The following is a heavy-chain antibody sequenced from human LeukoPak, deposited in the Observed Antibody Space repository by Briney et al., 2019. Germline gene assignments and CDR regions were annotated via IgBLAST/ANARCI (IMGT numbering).Heavy chain of an antibody. CDR3: ARASRDTTVANYYFDY. D-gene: IGHD5-18*01. Sequence: PGGSLRLSCAASGFALSHYSLTWVRQAPGKGLEWVSSISTTSAYIHYAESVKGRFSISRDDAKNSLYLQMNSLTAADTAVYYCARASRDTTVANYYFDYWGHGTRVTVSS. CDR2: ISTTSAYI. J-gene: IGHJ4*01. V-gene: IGHV3-21*01. CDR1: GFALSHYS.